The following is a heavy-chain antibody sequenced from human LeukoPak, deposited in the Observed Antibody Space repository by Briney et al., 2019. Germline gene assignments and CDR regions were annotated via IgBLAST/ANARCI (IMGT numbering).Heavy chain of an antibody. Sequence: GGSLRLSCVASGFTFSSYAMTWVRQAPGKGLEWISVISASGSTYYAGAVKGRFTISRDDSKNTLNLQINSQRAGDTAVYYCANLSGWNSNWYLDLWGRGTLVTVSS. V-gene: IGHV3-23*01. J-gene: IGHJ2*01. CDR2: ISASGST. CDR1: GFTFSSYA. D-gene: IGHD6-19*01. CDR3: ANLSGWNSNWYLDL.